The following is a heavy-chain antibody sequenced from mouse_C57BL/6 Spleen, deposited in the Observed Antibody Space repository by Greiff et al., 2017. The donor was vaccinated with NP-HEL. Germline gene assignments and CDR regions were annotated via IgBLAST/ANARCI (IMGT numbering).Heavy chain of an antibody. CDR2: IWRGGST. D-gene: IGHD2-1*01. CDR1: GFSLTSYG. CDR3: AKHYYGNYYAMDY. Sequence: QVQLQQSGPGLVQPSQSLSITCTVSGFSLTSYGVHWVRPSPGKGLEWLGVIWRGGSTDYNAAFMSRLSITKDNSKSQVFFKMNSLQADDTAIYYCAKHYYGNYYAMDYWGKGTSVTVSS. J-gene: IGHJ4*01. V-gene: IGHV2-5*01.